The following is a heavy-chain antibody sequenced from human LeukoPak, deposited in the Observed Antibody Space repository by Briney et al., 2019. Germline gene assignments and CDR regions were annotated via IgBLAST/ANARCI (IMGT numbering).Heavy chain of an antibody. CDR2: INQDGTNT. Sequence: PGGSLRLSCAASRFTFSNLWMSWVRQAPGKGLEWVAHINQDGTNTYHVDSVRGRLTISRDNAKKSLYLQLNNLRAEDTAVYYCAKYLNRAFDYWGQGTLVTVSS. D-gene: IGHD1-14*01. V-gene: IGHV3-7*01. J-gene: IGHJ4*02. CDR1: RFTFSNLW. CDR3: AKYLNRAFDY.